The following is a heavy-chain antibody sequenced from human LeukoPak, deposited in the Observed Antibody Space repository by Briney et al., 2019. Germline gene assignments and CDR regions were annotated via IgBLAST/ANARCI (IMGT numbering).Heavy chain of an antibody. J-gene: IGHJ5*02. Sequence: GGSLRLSCAASGFTFSSYAMHWVRQVPGKGLEWVAVISYDGSNKYYADSVKGRFTISRDNSKNTLYLQMNSLRAEDTAVYYCARDRIAAAAAWFDPWGQGTLVTVSS. V-gene: IGHV3-30-3*01. CDR1: GFTFSSYA. CDR3: ARDRIAAAAAWFDP. D-gene: IGHD6-13*01. CDR2: ISYDGSNK.